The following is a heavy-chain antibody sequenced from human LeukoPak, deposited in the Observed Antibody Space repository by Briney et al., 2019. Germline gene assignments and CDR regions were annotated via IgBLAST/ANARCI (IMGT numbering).Heavy chain of an antibody. J-gene: IGHJ4*02. D-gene: IGHD2-21*02. CDR3: ARERWRHDY. CDR2: INTNTGNP. V-gene: IGHV7-4-1*02. Sequence: ASVKVSCKASGYTFTRYGISWVRQAPGQGLEWMGWINTNTGNPTYAQGFTGRFVFSLDTSVSTAYLQISSLKAEDTAVYYCARERWRHDYWGQGTLVTVSS. CDR1: GYTFTRYG.